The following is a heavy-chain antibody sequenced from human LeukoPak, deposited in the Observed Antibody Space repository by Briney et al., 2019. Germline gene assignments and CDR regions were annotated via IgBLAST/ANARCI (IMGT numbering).Heavy chain of an antibody. Sequence: PGGSLRLSCTASGFTFGDYAMSWVRQAPGKGLEWVGFIRSKAYGGTTEYAASVKGRFTISRDDSKSIAYLQMNSLKTEDTAVYYCTRDKALGYSSSLESDYWGQGTLVTVSS. CDR2: IRSKAYGGTT. V-gene: IGHV3-49*04. J-gene: IGHJ4*02. D-gene: IGHD6-13*01. CDR1: GFTFGDYA. CDR3: TRDKALGYSSSLESDY.